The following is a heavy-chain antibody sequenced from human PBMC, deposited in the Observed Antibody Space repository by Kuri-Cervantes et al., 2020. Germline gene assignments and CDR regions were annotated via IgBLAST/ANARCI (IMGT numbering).Heavy chain of an antibody. D-gene: IGHD3-10*01. J-gene: IGHJ4*02. CDR1: GYTFTSYG. V-gene: IGHV1-69*13. CDR3: ARAHYYGSGSYD. CDR2: IIPIFGTA. Sequence: SVKVSCKASGYTFTSYGISCVRQAPGQGLEWMGGIIPIFGTANYAQKFQGRVTITADESTSTAYMELSSLRSEDTAVYYCARAHYYGSGSYDWGQGTLVTVSS.